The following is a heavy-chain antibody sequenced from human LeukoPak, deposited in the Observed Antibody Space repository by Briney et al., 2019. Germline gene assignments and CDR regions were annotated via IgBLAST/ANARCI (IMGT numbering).Heavy chain of an antibody. D-gene: IGHD2/OR15-2a*01. J-gene: IGHJ3*02. CDR1: GGSISSYY. CDR3: ARDFSAAFDI. Sequence: SETLSLTCTVSGGSISSYYWSWIRQPPGKGLEWIGYIYYSGSTNYNPSLKSRVTISVDTSKNQFSLKLSSVTAADTAVYFCARDFSAAFDIWGQGSMVTVSS. V-gene: IGHV4-59*01. CDR2: IYYSGST.